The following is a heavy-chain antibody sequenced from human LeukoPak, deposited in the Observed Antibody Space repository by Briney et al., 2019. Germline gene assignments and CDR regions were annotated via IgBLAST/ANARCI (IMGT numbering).Heavy chain of an antibody. D-gene: IGHD3-10*01. CDR2: IYYSGST. J-gene: IGHJ6*03. CDR3: ARGFGYGSYYYYYYMDV. V-gene: IGHV4-61*01. Sequence: KPSETLSLTCAVSGYSISSGYYWGWIRQPPGKGLEWIGYIYYSGSTNYNPSLKSRVTISVDTSKNQFSLKLSSVTAADTAVYYCARGFGYGSYYYYYYMDVWGKGTTVTVSS. CDR1: GYSISSGYY.